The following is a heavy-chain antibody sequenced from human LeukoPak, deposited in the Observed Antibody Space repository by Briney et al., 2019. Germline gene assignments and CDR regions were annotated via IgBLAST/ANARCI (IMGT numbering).Heavy chain of an antibody. CDR1: GYSFTSYW. J-gene: IGHJ3*02. CDR2: ICPGDSDT. CDR3: ARLGAGNSSGSYVFDI. D-gene: IGHD3-22*01. V-gene: IGHV5-51*01. Sequence: GESLKISCKGSGYSFTSYWIGWVRQMPGKGLEWMGIICPGDSDTRYSPSFQGQVTISADKSISTAYLQWSSLKASDTAMYYCARLGAGNSSGSYVFDIWGQGTMVTVSS.